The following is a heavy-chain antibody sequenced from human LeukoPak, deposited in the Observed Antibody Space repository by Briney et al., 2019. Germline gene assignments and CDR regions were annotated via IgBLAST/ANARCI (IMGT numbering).Heavy chain of an antibody. CDR1: DGSLSNYF. V-gene: IGHV4-59*08. Sequence: PSETLSLTCTVPDGSLSNYFWSWIRQPPGKGLEWIGYIYYTGMTNSNPSLKSRVTISMDTSKNQFSLNLRSVTAADTAIYYCARHGRMVIMSKFSTGIDQWGQGTLVTVSS. CDR3: ARHGRMVIMSKFSTGIDQ. CDR2: IYYTGMT. D-gene: IGHD2-8*01. J-gene: IGHJ4*02.